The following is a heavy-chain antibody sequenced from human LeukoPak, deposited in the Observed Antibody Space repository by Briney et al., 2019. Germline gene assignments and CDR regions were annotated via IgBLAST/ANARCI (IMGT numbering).Heavy chain of an antibody. CDR1: GFTFSSYA. D-gene: IGHD3-10*01. J-gene: IGHJ4*02. V-gene: IGHV3-23*01. CDR2: ISGSGSTT. CDR3: AKVGDYYGSGKYSNFDY. Sequence: PGGSLRLSCAASGFTFSSYAMTWVRQAPGKGLEWVSAISGSGSTTYYADSVKGRFTISRDNSKNTLYLQMSSLRAEDTAVYCAKVGDYYGSGKYSNFDYWGQGTLVTVSS.